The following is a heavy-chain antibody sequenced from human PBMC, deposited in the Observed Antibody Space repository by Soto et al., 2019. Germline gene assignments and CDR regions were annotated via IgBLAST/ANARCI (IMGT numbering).Heavy chain of an antibody. V-gene: IGHV1-18*01. J-gene: IGHJ4*02. CDR2: ISGYNGNT. CDR3: ARSHLGYAGYYYDY. Sequence: QVQLVQSGAEVKKPGASVKVSCKASGYTFTGYGISWVRQAPGQGPEWMGWISGYNGNTNYAQKFQARLTMTTDTSTSTAYMELRSLRSDDTAVYYCARSHLGYAGYYYDYWGQGALVTVSS. CDR1: GYTFTGYG. D-gene: IGHD5-12*01.